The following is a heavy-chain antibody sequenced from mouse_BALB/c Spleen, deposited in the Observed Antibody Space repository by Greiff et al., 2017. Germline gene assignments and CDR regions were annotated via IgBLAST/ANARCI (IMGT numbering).Heavy chain of an antibody. Sequence: EVQLVESGGDLVKPGGSLKLSCAASGFTFSSYGMSWVRQTPDKRLEWVATISSGGSYTYYPDSVKGRFTISRDNAKNTLYLQMSSLKSEDTAMYYCARQVLRNYFDYWGQGTTLTVSS. CDR2: ISSGGSYT. D-gene: IGHD1-1*01. J-gene: IGHJ2*01. CDR3: ARQVLRNYFDY. V-gene: IGHV5-6*01. CDR1: GFTFSSYG.